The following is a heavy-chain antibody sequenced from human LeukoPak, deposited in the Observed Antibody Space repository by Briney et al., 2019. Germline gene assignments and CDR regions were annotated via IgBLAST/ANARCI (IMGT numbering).Heavy chain of an antibody. CDR1: GGSISNYY. J-gene: IGHJ6*03. Sequence: ASETLSLTCTVSGGSISNYYWSWIRKPPGKGLEWIGYIYYSGSTNYNPSLKSRVTISVDTSKNQFSLKLSSVTAADTAVYYCARAEALYYMDVWGKGATVTVSS. CDR3: ARAEALYYMDV. V-gene: IGHV4-59*01. CDR2: IYYSGST.